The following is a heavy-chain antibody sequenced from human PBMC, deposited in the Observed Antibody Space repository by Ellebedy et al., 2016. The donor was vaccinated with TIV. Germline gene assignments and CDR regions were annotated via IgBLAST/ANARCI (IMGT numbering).Heavy chain of an antibody. V-gene: IGHV3-48*04. CDR1: GFTFSTYR. Sequence: GESLKISCVASGFTFSTYRMNWVRQAPGMGLEWLSYIDSDSDSIYYAHSVKGRFTISRDNAKNSLYLQMSSLRAEDTAVYYCARDDDSGWPIGDYWGQGTLVTVSS. J-gene: IGHJ4*02. CDR2: IDSDSDSI. CDR3: ARDDDSGWPIGDY. D-gene: IGHD6-19*01.